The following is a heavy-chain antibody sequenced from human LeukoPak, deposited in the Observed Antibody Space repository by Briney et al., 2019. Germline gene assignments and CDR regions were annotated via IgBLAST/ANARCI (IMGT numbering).Heavy chain of an antibody. D-gene: IGHD1-26*01. CDR2: ISYDGSNK. CDR1: GFTFSSYG. J-gene: IGHJ4*02. V-gene: IGHV3-30*03. CDR3: TRGSGTHYFDY. Sequence: GRSLRLSCAASGFTFSSYGMHWVRQAPGKGLEWVAIISYDGSNKHYADSVKGRFTISRDNSKSTLYLQMNSLKTEDTAVYFCTRGSGTHYFDYWGQGTLVTVSS.